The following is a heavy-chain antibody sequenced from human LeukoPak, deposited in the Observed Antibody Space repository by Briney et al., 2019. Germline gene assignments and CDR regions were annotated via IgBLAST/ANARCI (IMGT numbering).Heavy chain of an antibody. CDR2: IYYSGST. CDR1: GGSISSYY. V-gene: IGHV4-59*01. Sequence: SETLSLTCTVSGGSISSYYWIWIRQPPGKGLEWIGYIYYSGSTNYNPSLKSRVTISVDTSKIQFSLKLSSVTAADTAVYYCARSAVNTADFDFWGQGTLVTVSS. CDR3: ARSAVNTADFDF. D-gene: IGHD5-18*01. J-gene: IGHJ4*02.